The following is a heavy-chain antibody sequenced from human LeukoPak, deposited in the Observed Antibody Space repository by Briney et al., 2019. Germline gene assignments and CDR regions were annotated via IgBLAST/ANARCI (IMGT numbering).Heavy chain of an antibody. V-gene: IGHV3-21*01. J-gene: IGHJ6*03. CDR3: ARDSSSWGYYYYYYMDV. Sequence: GGSLRLSCAASGFTFSSYSMNWVRQAPGKGLEWVSSISSSSSYIYYADPVKGRFTISRDNAKNSLYLQMNSLRAEDTAVYYCARDSSSWGYYYYYYMDVWGKGTTVIVSS. CDR1: GFTFSSYS. CDR2: ISSSSSYI. D-gene: IGHD6-13*01.